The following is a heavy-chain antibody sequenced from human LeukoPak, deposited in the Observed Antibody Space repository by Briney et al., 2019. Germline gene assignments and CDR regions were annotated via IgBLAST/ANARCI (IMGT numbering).Heavy chain of an antibody. J-gene: IGHJ4*02. CDR3: ARAPYSNYVNLDF. V-gene: IGHV3-49*04. D-gene: IGHD4-11*01. CDR1: GFIFSSYA. CDR2: ISSKAYGGTT. Sequence: GGSLRLSCAASGFIFSSYAMSWVRQAPGKGLEWVGFISSKAYGGTTEYAASVRGRFTISRDDSKSIAYLQMNSLRTEDTAVYHCARAPYSNYVNLDFWGQGTLVTVSS.